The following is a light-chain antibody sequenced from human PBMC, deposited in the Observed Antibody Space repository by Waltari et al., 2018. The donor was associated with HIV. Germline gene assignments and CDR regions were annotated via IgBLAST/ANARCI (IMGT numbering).Light chain of an antibody. CDR2: DVI. J-gene: IGLJ3*02. CDR1: SSDVGGYNL. Sequence: VQSITISCTGTSSDVGGYNLVSWYQQHPGKAPKLMIHDVIKRPSGVSTRFSGSKSGNTASMTISGLQADDEADYYCCSYAGSSTWVFGGGTKLTVL. CDR3: CSYAGSSTWV. V-gene: IGLV2-23*02.